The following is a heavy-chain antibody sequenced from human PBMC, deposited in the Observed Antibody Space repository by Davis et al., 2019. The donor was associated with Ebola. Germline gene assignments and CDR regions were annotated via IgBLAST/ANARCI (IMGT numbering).Heavy chain of an antibody. J-gene: IGHJ3*02. CDR1: GFTFSSYA. D-gene: IGHD2-8*01. Sequence: ESLKISCAASGFTFSSYAMSWIRQSPGKGLAWIGEINHSGSINYNPSLKSRVTISVDTSKNQFSLKLNSVTAADTAVYHCARGRWSPAFDIWGQGTMVTVSS. CDR3: ARGRWSPAFDI. CDR2: INHSGSI. V-gene: IGHV4-34*01.